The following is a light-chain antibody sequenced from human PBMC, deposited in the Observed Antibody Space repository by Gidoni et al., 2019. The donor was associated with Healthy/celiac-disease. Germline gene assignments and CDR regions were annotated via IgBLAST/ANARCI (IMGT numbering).Light chain of an antibody. J-gene: IGKJ2*01. Sequence: EIVLTKSPATLSLSPGERATISCRASQSVSSYLAWYQQNPGQAPRLLIYDASNRATGIPARFSGSGSGTDFTLTISSLEPEEFAVYYCQQRSNWPQYTFGQGTKLEIK. CDR2: DAS. V-gene: IGKV3-11*01. CDR1: QSVSSY. CDR3: QQRSNWPQYT.